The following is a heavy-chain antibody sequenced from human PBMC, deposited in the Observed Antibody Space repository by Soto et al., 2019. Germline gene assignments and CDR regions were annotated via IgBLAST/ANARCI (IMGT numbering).Heavy chain of an antibody. Sequence: QVRLEQSGGEVKKPGSSVKVSCRVSGGIFSDYAVSWVRQAPGQGLQWVGGIIPKFGTAKYARKVEDRVTLTADELTSTVYMEINNLRSEDTALYYCARDKLSSLVVETPHLFDSWGQGTLLTVSS. J-gene: IGHJ5*01. CDR3: ARDKLSSLVVETPHLFDS. CDR1: GGIFSDYA. CDR2: IIPKFGTA. V-gene: IGHV1-69*12. D-gene: IGHD2-21*01.